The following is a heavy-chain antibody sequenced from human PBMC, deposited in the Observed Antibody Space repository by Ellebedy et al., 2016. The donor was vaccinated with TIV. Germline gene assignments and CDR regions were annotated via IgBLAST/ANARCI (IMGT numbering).Heavy chain of an antibody. CDR3: ARGSRGYGSQGDY. CDR2: IYYSGST. J-gene: IGHJ4*02. CDR1: GGSISNYY. Sequence: MPGGSLRLSCTVSGGSISNYYWSWIRQRPGKGLEWIGYIYYSGSTNYNPSLKSRVTISVDTSKNQFSLKLSSVTAADTAVYYCARGSRGYGSQGDYWGQGTLVTVSS. D-gene: IGHD3-10*01. V-gene: IGHV4-59*01.